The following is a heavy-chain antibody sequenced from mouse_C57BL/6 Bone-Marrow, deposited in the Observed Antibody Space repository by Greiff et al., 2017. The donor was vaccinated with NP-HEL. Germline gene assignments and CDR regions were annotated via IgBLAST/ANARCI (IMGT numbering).Heavy chain of an antibody. CDR3: ARLSMYDGYYVGYFDY. Sequence: QVQLQQSGPGLVQPSQSLSITCTVSGFSLTSYGVHWVRHSPGKGLEWLGVIWSGGSTDYNAAFISRLSISKDNSKSQVFFKMNSLQADDTAIYYCARLSMYDGYYVGYFDYWGQGTTLTVSS. CDR1: GFSLTSYG. D-gene: IGHD2-3*01. CDR2: IWSGGST. V-gene: IGHV2-2*01. J-gene: IGHJ2*01.